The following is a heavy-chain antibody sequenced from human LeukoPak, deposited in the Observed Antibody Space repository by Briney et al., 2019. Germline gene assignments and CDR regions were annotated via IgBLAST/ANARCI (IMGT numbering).Heavy chain of an antibody. D-gene: IGHD2-15*01. Sequence: ASVKVSFKASGYTFTGYYMHWVRQAPGQGLEWMGWINPNSGGTNYAQKFQGRVTMTRDTSISTAYMELSRLRSDDTAVYYCARGPDIVVVVAATFDYWGQGTLVTVSS. J-gene: IGHJ4*02. CDR3: ARGPDIVVVVAATFDY. V-gene: IGHV1-2*02. CDR1: GYTFTGYY. CDR2: INPNSGGT.